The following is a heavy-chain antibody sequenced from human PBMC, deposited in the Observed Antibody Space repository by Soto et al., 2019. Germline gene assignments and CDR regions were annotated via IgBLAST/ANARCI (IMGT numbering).Heavy chain of an antibody. CDR2: ITGTSAST. CDR1: GFVFSDFQ. Sequence: GGSLRLSCAASGFVFSDFQFNWVRQAPGGGLEWLSSITGTSASTEYAESIEGRFTISRDNPNKLLFLHMDNLRPEDTAVYYCARDNLAFQGAFDLWGQGTLVTVSS. CDR3: ARDNLAFQGAFDL. D-gene: IGHD3-16*01. V-gene: IGHV3-21*01. J-gene: IGHJ4*02.